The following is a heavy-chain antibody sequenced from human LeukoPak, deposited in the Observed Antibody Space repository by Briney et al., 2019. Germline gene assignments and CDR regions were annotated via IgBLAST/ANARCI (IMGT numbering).Heavy chain of an antibody. J-gene: IGHJ5*02. CDR3: ARDCCGYRSWFDP. V-gene: IGHV4-39*07. CDR2: LYYSGST. D-gene: IGHD6-25*01. Sequence: PSETLSLTCTGFGGSIIGEHFYWGWIRQPPGKGLEWLGSLYYSGSTYNNSSLKSRVTISVDTSKNQFSLSLTSVTAADTAVYYCARDCCGYRSWFDPWSQGTPVTVSS. CDR1: GGSIIGEHFY.